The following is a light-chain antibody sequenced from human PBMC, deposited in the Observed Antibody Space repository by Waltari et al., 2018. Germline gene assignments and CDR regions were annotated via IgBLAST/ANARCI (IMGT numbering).Light chain of an antibody. CDR1: SSDVGSYNL. CDR2: EVS. V-gene: IGLV2-23*02. J-gene: IGLJ3*02. CDR3: CSYAGSSTWV. Sequence: QSALTQPASVSGSPGQSITISCTGTSSDVGSYNLVSWYQQHPGKAPKLMIYEVSKRPSGVCNRVSGSKAGNTASLTISGLQAEDEADYYCCSYAGSSTWVFGGGTKLTVL.